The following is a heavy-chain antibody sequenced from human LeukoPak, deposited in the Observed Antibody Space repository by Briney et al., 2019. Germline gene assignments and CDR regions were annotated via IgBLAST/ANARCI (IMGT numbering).Heavy chain of an antibody. CDR3: ARDCSSTSCYTYYYYGMDV. Sequence: GGSLRLSCAASGFTFSDYYMSWIRQAPGKGLEWVSYISSSGSTIYYADPVKGRFTISRDNAKNSLYLQMNSLRAEDTAVYYCARDCSSTSCYTYYYYGMDVWGQGTTVTVSS. CDR1: GFTFSDYY. J-gene: IGHJ6*02. CDR2: ISSSGSTI. V-gene: IGHV3-11*01. D-gene: IGHD2-2*02.